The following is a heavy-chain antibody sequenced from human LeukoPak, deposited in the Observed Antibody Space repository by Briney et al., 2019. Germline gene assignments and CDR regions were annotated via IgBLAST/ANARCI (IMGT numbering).Heavy chain of an antibody. V-gene: IGHV3-23*01. Sequence: GGSLRLSCAASGFTFSSYAMSWVCQAPGKGLEWVSAISGSGGSTYYADSVKGRFTISRDNSKNTLYLQMNSLRAEDTAVYYCAKDEGYCSSTSCYKGGDAFDIWGQGTMVTVSS. CDR1: GFTFSSYA. D-gene: IGHD2-2*01. CDR2: ISGSGGST. CDR3: AKDEGYCSSTSCYKGGDAFDI. J-gene: IGHJ3*02.